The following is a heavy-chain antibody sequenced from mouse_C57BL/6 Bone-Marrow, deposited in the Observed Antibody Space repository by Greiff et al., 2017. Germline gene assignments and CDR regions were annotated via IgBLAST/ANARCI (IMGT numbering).Heavy chain of an antibody. V-gene: IGHV1-54*01. CDR2: INPGSGGT. Sequence: VKLMESGAELVRPGTSVKVSCKASGYAFTNYLIEWVKQRPGQGLEWIGVINPGSGGTNYNEKFKGKATLTADKSSSTAYMQLSSLTSEDSAVYFCARWGFYYYGYFDYWGQGTTLTVSS. CDR3: ARWGFYYYGYFDY. J-gene: IGHJ2*01. D-gene: IGHD1-1*01. CDR1: GYAFTNYL.